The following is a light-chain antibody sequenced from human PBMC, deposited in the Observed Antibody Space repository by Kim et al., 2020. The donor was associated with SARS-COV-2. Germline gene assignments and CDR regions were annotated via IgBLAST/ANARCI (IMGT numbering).Light chain of an antibody. CDR1: QGISNY. CDR3: QKYNSAPRT. V-gene: IGKV1-27*01. J-gene: IGKJ1*01. CDR2: AAS. Sequence: ASVGERVTITCRASQGISNYLAWYQQKPGKVPKLLIYAASNLQSGVPSRFSGSGSGTDFTLTISSLQPEDVANYYCQKYNSAPRTFGQGTKVDIK.